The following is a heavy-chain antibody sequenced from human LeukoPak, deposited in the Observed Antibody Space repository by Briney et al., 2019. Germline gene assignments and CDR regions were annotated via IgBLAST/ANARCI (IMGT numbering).Heavy chain of an antibody. CDR2: IYTSGST. V-gene: IGHV4-4*09. Sequence: SETLSLTCTVSGGSISSYYWSWIPHPPGKGLEWIGYIYTSGSTNYNPSLKSRVTISVDTSKNQFSLKLSSVTAADTAVYYCARLSRVGELSYYYMDVWGKGTTVTVSS. CDR1: GGSISSYY. D-gene: IGHD3-10*01. J-gene: IGHJ6*03. CDR3: ARLSRVGELSYYYMDV.